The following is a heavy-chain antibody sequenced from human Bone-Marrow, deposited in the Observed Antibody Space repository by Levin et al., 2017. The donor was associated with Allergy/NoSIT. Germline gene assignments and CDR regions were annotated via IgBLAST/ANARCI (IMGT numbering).Heavy chain of an antibody. CDR1: GFTFDNHG. Sequence: PGGSLRLSCVGSGFTFDNHGIHWVRQAPGKGLEWVSVVSYDGNAKYYADSMKGRLTMSRDNSKETVYLQIQSLRTEDTAVYYCARTSGNHRHDFDSWGQGSLVTVS. CDR3: ARTSGNHRHDFDS. V-gene: IGHV3-30*03. CDR2: VSYDGNAK. J-gene: IGHJ4*02. D-gene: IGHD3-3*01.